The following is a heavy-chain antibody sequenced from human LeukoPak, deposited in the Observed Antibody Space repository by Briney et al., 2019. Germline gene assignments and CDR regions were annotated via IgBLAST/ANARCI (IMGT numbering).Heavy chain of an antibody. Sequence: GGSLRLSCAASEFTLSSFAMSWVRQAPGKGLEWVSTISVNGGSTYYAESVKGRFTISRDNSKNTLSLQMNSLRAADTAIYYCAKHRLVRALFTNYYFDYWGQGTLVTVSS. V-gene: IGHV3-23*01. CDR2: ISVNGGST. CDR3: AKHRLVRALFTNYYFDY. D-gene: IGHD3-10*01. J-gene: IGHJ4*02. CDR1: EFTLSSFA.